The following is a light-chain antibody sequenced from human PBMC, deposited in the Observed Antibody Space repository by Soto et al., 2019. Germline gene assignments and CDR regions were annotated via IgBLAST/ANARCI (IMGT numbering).Light chain of an antibody. J-gene: IGLJ3*02. CDR2: EVS. V-gene: IGLV2-14*01. CDR1: SSDVGGYNY. Sequence: QSVLTKPASVSGSPGQSITISCTGTSSDVGGYNYVSWYQQHPGKAPKLMISEVSHRPSGVSNRFSGSKSGNTAALTISGLQAEDEADYYCSSYTSSSTLVFGGGTKLTVL. CDR3: SSYTSSSTLV.